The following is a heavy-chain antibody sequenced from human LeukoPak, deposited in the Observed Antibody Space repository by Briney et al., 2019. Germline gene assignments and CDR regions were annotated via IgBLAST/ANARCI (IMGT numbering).Heavy chain of an antibody. CDR3: ARDEYSSSRSTH. CDR1: GFTFSTYS. CDR2: ISRTSSTI. Sequence: GGTLRLSCAASGFTFSTYSMNWVRQAPGKGLEWVAQISRTSSTIYYADSVKGRFTISRDNAKNSLYLQMNSLRAEDTAVYYCARDEYSSSRSTHWGQGTLVTVSS. D-gene: IGHD6-13*01. V-gene: IGHV3-48*01. J-gene: IGHJ4*02.